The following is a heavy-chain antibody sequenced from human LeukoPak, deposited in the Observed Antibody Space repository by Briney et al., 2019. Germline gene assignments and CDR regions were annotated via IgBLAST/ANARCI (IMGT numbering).Heavy chain of an antibody. Sequence: PGGSLRLSCAASGFTFSSYAMSWVRQTPAGGLEWVSSRKGSSEIFYADSVKGRFTLSRDDSRNTVYLQLNNLRVDDTAVYYCAKASWVSTADAVLWGQGTVVTVSS. J-gene: IGHJ4*02. CDR2: RKGSSEI. CDR3: AKASWVSTADAVL. V-gene: IGHV3-23*01. D-gene: IGHD6-13*01. CDR1: GFTFSSYA.